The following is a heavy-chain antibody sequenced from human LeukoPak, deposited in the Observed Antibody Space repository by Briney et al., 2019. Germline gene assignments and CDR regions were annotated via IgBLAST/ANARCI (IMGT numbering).Heavy chain of an antibody. CDR3: ARVDYDSTVGRAI. CDR1: GGSISSGSYY. D-gene: IGHD3-22*01. CDR2: IYTSGST. J-gene: IGHJ3*02. Sequence: SETLSLTCTVSGGSISSGSYYWSWIRQPAGKGLEWIGRIYTSGSTNYNPSLKSRVTISVDTSKNQFSLKLSSVTAADTAVYYCARVDYDSTVGRAIWGQGTMVTVSS. V-gene: IGHV4-61*02.